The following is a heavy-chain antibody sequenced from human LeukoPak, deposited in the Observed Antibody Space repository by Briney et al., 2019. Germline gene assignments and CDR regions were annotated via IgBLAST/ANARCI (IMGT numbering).Heavy chain of an antibody. J-gene: IGHJ3*02. Sequence: PGGSLRLSCAASGFTFSSYWMSWVRQAPGKGLEWVANINQDGGEKYYVDSVKGRFTISRDNAKNSLYLQMNSLRAEDTALYYCARVMADYGGKGNDAYDRWGQGTMVTVSS. CDR1: GFTFSSYW. CDR2: INQDGGEK. V-gene: IGHV3-7*01. D-gene: IGHD4-23*01. CDR3: ARVMADYGGKGNDAYDR.